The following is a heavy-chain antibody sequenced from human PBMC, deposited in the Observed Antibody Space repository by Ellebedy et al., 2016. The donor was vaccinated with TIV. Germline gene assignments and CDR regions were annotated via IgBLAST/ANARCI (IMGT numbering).Heavy chain of an antibody. CDR3: ARDCGGSSRCLVY. CDR1: GLNFSNYG. V-gene: IGHV3-33*01. Sequence: GGSLRLSXAASGLNFSNYGIQWVRQAPGKGLEWVGVIWYDGSNEEYVESVKGRFTISRDNSKNTTTLQMNSLRVEDTATYYCARDCGGSSRCLVYWGQGSLVTVSS. CDR2: IWYDGSNE. D-gene: IGHD3-16*01. J-gene: IGHJ4*02.